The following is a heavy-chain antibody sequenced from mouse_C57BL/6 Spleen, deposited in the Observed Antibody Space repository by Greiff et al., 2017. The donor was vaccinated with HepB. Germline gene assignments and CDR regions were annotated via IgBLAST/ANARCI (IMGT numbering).Heavy chain of an antibody. CDR3: ARGGYGNGYFDY. CDR1: GFTFSSYA. J-gene: IGHJ2*01. D-gene: IGHD2-1*01. CDR2: ISDGGSYT. V-gene: IGHV5-4*03. Sequence: EVMLVESGGGLVKPGGSLKLSCAASGFTFSSYAMSWVRQTPEKRLEWVATISDGGSYTYYPDNVKGRFTIARDNAKNNLYLQMSHLKSEDTAMYYCARGGYGNGYFDYWGQGTTLTVSS.